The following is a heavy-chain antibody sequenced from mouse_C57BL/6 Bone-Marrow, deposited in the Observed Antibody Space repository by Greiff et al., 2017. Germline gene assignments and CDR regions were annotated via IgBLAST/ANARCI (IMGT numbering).Heavy chain of an antibody. J-gene: IGHJ2*01. D-gene: IGHD5-1-1*01. V-gene: IGHV1-81*01. CDR3: AKIRGPFDY. Sequence: VHLVESGAELARPGASVKLSCKASGYTFTSYGISWVKQRTGQGLEWIGEIYPRSGNTYYNEKFKGKATLTADKSSSTAYMELRSLTSEDSAVYFCAKIRGPFDYWGQGTTLTVSS. CDR2: IYPRSGNT. CDR1: GYTFTSYG.